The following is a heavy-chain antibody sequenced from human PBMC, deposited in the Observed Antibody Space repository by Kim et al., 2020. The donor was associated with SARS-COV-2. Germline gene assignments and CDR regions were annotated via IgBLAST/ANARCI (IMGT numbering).Heavy chain of an antibody. V-gene: IGHV3-7*04. D-gene: IGHD2-21*01. CDR2: IKHDGREK. CDR3: ATESPTCYCYYGMDV. CDR1: GFTFSSYW. Sequence: GGSLRLSCAASGFTFSSYWMSWVRQAPGKGLEWVADIKHDGREKYYVDSVKGRFTISRDNSKNSLFLQMNSLRAEDTAVYYCATESPTCYCYYGMDVW. J-gene: IGHJ6*01.